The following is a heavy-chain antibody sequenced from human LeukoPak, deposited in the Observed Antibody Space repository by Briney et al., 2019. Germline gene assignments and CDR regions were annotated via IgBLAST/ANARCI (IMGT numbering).Heavy chain of an antibody. Sequence: PSETLSLTCAVYGGSFSGYYWSWIRQPPGKGLEWIGEMNHSGSTNYNPSLKSRVTISVDTSKNQFSLKLSSVTAADTAVYYCARLRDRNYYGSGSYYPYYFDYWGQGTLVTVSS. V-gene: IGHV4-34*01. D-gene: IGHD3-10*01. CDR1: GGSFSGYY. CDR2: MNHSGST. CDR3: ARLRDRNYYGSGSYYPYYFDY. J-gene: IGHJ4*02.